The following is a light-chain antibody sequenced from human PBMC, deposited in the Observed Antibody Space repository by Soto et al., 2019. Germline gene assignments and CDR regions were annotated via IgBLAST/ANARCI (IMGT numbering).Light chain of an antibody. CDR2: GAS. CDR1: QSISNN. J-gene: IGKJ1*01. V-gene: IGKV3-15*01. Sequence: EIVITQSPATLSVSPGERATLSCRAGQSISNNLAWYQQKPGQAPRLLIYGASTRATGIPARFTGSGSGTKFTLTISSLQSEDFAVYCCQQYSNWPRTFGQGTKVDIK. CDR3: QQYSNWPRT.